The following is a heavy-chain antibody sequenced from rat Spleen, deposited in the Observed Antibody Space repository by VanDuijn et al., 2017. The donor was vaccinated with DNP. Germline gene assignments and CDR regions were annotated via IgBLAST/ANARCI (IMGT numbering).Heavy chain of an antibody. J-gene: IGHJ4*01. CDR3: AKDGRAMDA. CDR2: ITTTGGRT. V-gene: IGHV5-27*01. CDR1: GFTFSNYD. Sequence: EVQLVESGGGLVQPGRSLKLSCAASGFTFSNYDMAWVRQAPTKGLEWVASITTTGGRTYYRDSVKGRFTISRDNAKSTLYLQMESLRSEDTATYYCAKDGRAMDAWGQGTSVTVSS.